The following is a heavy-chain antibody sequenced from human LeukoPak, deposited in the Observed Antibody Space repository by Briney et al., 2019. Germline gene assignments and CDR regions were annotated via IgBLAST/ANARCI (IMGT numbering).Heavy chain of an antibody. CDR1: GGSISSGGYY. D-gene: IGHD1-1*01. CDR2: IYYSGTT. Sequence: TLSLTCTVSGGSISSGGYYWSWIRQYPGKGLEWIRYIYYSGTTYYNPSLKSRVTMSVDTSKNQFSLKLISVTAADTAVYYCARDVTGGSYFDYWGQGTLVTVST. CDR3: ARDVTGGSYFDY. J-gene: IGHJ4*02. V-gene: IGHV4-31*03.